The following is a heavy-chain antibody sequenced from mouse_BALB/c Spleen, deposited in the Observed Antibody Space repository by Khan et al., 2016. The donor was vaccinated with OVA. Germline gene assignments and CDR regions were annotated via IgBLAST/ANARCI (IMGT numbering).Heavy chain of an antibody. CDR3: ARIKKIGATDFDY. Sequence: QVQLQQSGAELVKAGASVKMSCKASGYTFTSYWMHWVKQRLGQGLEWFAETNPTNGRTYYNEKFKSKATLTVDKSSSTAYMLLSGPTFEDSAVYYCARIKKIGATDFDYWGQGTTLTVSS. D-gene: IGHD1-1*01. V-gene: IGHV1S81*02. J-gene: IGHJ2*01. CDR2: TNPTNGRT. CDR1: GYTFTSYW.